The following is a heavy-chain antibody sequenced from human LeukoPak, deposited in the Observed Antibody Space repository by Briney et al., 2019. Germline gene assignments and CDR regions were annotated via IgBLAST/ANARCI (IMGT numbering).Heavy chain of an antibody. D-gene: IGHD3/OR15-3a*01. J-gene: IGHJ6*03. CDR1: GGSIGTYY. Sequence: SETLSLTCTVSGGSIGTYYWSWVRQPPGKGLEWIGNIYISGSTNYNPSLKSRVTISVDTSKNQFFLKLSSMTAADTAVYFCARQGEDFWTGYYTDSYMDVWGKGTTVTVSS. CDR3: ARQGEDFWTGYYTDSYMDV. CDR2: IYISGST. V-gene: IGHV4-4*09.